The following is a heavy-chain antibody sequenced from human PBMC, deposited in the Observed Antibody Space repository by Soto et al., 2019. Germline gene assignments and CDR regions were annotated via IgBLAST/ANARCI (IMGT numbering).Heavy chain of an antibody. CDR2: IYYSGST. V-gene: IGHV4-59*01. CDR1: GGSISSYY. J-gene: IGHJ5*02. D-gene: IGHD3-10*01. CDR3: ARDKSGYSNYYGGNWFDP. Sequence: PSETLSLTCTVSGGSISSYYWSWIRQPPGKGLEWIGYIYYSGSTNYNPSIKSRVTISVDTSKNQFSLKLSSVTAADTAVYYCARDKSGYSNYYGGNWFDPWGQGTLVTVSS.